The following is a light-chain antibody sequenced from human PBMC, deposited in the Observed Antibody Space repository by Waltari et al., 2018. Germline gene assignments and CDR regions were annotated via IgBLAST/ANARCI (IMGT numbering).Light chain of an antibody. CDR2: QDS. J-gene: IGLJ2*01. V-gene: IGLV3-1*01. CDR1: NLGDKY. CDR3: QAWDSDTVI. Sequence: SYELIQPPSVSVSPGQTASLPCPGGNLGDKYASWYQQKPGQSPLLVIYQDSKRPSGIPDRISGSNSENTATLTISGTQAVDEADYYCQAWDSDTVIFGGGTKLTVL.